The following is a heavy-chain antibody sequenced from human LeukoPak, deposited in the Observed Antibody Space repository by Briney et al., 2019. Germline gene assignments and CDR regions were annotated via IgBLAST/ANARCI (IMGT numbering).Heavy chain of an antibody. Sequence: ASVKVSCKASGGTFSSYAISWVRQAPGQGLEWMGRIIPILGIANYAQKFQGRVTITADKSTSTAYMELSSLRSEDTAVYYCARAKNGRGDYDILTGYYTSSGYDAFDIWGQGTMVTVSS. CDR3: ARAKNGRGDYDILTGYYTSSGYDAFDI. CDR1: GGTFSSYA. J-gene: IGHJ3*02. CDR2: IIPILGIA. D-gene: IGHD3-9*01. V-gene: IGHV1-69*04.